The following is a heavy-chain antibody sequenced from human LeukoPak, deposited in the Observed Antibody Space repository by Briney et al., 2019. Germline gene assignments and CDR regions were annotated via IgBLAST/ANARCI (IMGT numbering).Heavy chain of an antibody. V-gene: IGHV3-53*01. J-gene: IGHJ2*01. CDR3: AGDRDYSSNWYFDL. CDR1: GFTVSSNY. Sequence: GGSLRLSCAASGFTVSSNYMSWVRQAPGKGLEWVSVIYGGGSTYYADSVKGRFTISRDNSKNTLYLQMNSLRAEDTAVYYCAGDRDYSSNWYFDLWGRGTLVTVSS. D-gene: IGHD6-13*01. CDR2: IYGGGST.